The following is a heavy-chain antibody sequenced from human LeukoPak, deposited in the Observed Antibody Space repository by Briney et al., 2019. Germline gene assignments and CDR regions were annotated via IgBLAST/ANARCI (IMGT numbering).Heavy chain of an antibody. D-gene: IGHD3-10*01. CDR1: GGSISSSDYY. CDR3: ARDWVWFGELLYQFDY. Sequence: PSETLSLTCTVSGGSISSSDYYWGWIRQPPGKGLEWIGNIYYDGSTYYTPSLKSRVTISVDTSKNQFSLKLSSVTAADTAVYYCARDWVWFGELLYQFDYWGQGTLVTVSS. V-gene: IGHV4-39*07. CDR2: IYYDGST. J-gene: IGHJ4*02.